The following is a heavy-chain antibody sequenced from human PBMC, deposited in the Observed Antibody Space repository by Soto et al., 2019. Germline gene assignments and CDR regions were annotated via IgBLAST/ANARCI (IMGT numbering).Heavy chain of an antibody. D-gene: IGHD2-2*01. CDR2: ISGSGDST. CDR3: AKGGEGYCSRNSCLYYFDY. CDR1: GFTFSTYA. V-gene: IGHV3-23*01. Sequence: EVQLLDSGGGLVQPGGSLRLSCAASGFTFSTYAMSWVRQAPGKGLEWVSTISGSGDSTYYADSVKGRFTISRDNAKDTLYLQMNSLRAEDTAVYYCAKGGEGYCSRNSCLYYFDYWGPGTLVTVAS. J-gene: IGHJ4*02.